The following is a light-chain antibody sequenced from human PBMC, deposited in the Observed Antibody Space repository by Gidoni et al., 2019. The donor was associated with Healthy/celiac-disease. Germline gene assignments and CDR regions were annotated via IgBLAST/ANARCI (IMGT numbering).Light chain of an antibody. V-gene: IGKV3-15*01. J-gene: IGKJ1*01. CDR2: GAS. Sequence: EIVMTQSPATLSVSPGERATLSCRASQSVSSNLAWYQQKPGQAHRLLIYGASTRATGIPARFSGSGSGKEFTLTISSLQSEDFAVYYCQKYNNWPPTPKTFGQGTKVEIK. CDR3: QKYNNWPPTPKT. CDR1: QSVSSN.